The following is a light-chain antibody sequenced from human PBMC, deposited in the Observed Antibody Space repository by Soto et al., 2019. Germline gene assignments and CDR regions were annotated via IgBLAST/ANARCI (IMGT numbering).Light chain of an antibody. V-gene: IGKV3-11*01. Sequence: EIVLTQSPATLSFSPGERATLSYRASQSVSTYLAWYQQKPGQVPRLLIYDASTRATGIPARFSGSGSGTDFTLTISSLEPEDFAVYYCQQRSTWPVTFGGGTRVEIK. CDR3: QQRSTWPVT. CDR1: QSVSTY. CDR2: DAS. J-gene: IGKJ4*01.